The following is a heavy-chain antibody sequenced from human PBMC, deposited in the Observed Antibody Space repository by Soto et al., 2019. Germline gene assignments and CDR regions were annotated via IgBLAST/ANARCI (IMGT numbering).Heavy chain of an antibody. Sequence: SGGSLRLSCAASGFTFDDYGMSWARQAPGKGLEWVSGVNWNGGSTGYADSVKGRFTISRDNAKNSLYLQMNSLRAEDTAVYYCVRHTCPDCYSIGYWGLGTLVTAPQ. J-gene: IGHJ4*02. V-gene: IGHV3-20*04. CDR1: GFTFDDYG. D-gene: IGHD2-21*02. CDR3: VRHTCPDCYSIGY. CDR2: VNWNGGST.